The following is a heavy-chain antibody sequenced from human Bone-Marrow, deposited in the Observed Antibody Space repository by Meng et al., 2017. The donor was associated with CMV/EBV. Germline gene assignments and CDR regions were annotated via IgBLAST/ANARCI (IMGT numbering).Heavy chain of an antibody. V-gene: IGHV1-69*05. J-gene: IGHJ6*02. CDR1: GGTFSSYA. D-gene: IGHD3-3*01. CDR2: IIPIFGTA. CDR3: ASTYYDFWSGYYDYYYYGMDV. Sequence: SVKVSCKASGGTFSSYAISWVRQAPGQGLEWMGGIIPIFGTANYAQKFQGRVTITTDESTSTAYMELSSLRSEDTAVYYCASTYYDFWSGYYDYYYYGMDVWGQGTTDTVSS.